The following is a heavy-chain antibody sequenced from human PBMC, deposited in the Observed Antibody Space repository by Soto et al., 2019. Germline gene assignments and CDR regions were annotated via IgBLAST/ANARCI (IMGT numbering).Heavy chain of an antibody. CDR2: INHSGST. D-gene: IGHD6-13*01. Sequence: PSETLSLTCAVYGGSFSGYYWSWIRQPPGKGLEWIGEINHSGSTNYNPSLKSRVTISVDTSKNQFSLKLSSVTAADTAVYYCARVDEGIAASAFDYWGQGTLVTVSS. CDR1: GGSFSGYY. J-gene: IGHJ4*02. V-gene: IGHV4-34*01. CDR3: ARVDEGIAASAFDY.